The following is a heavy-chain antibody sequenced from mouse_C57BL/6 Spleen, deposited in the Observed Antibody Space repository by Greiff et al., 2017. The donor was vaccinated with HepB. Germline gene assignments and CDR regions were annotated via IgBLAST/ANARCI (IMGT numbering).Heavy chain of an antibody. Sequence: QVHVKQSGPELVKPGASVKISCKASGYSFTSYYIHWVKQRPGQGLEWIGWIYPGSGNTKYNEKFKGKATLTADTSSSTAYMQLSSLTSEDSAVYYCARANWRDFDYWGQGTTLTVSS. CDR2: IYPGSGNT. CDR3: ARANWRDFDY. D-gene: IGHD4-1*01. CDR1: GYSFTSYY. J-gene: IGHJ2*01. V-gene: IGHV1-66*01.